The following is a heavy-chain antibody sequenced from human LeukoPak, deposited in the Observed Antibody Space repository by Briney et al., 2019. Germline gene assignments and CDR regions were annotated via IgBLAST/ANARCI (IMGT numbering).Heavy chain of an antibody. CDR2: IISSGSYI. J-gene: IGHJ4*02. CDR1: GFTFSSYS. V-gene: IGHV3-21*01. D-gene: IGHD6-6*01. CDR3: ARDEYASSPGYFDY. Sequence: GGSLRLSCAASGFTFSSYSMHWVRQAPGRGLECVSCIISSGSYIYYADSVKRRFTITRDNAKNSLYLQMNSPKAEDTAVYYCARDEYASSPGYFDYWGQGTLVTVSS.